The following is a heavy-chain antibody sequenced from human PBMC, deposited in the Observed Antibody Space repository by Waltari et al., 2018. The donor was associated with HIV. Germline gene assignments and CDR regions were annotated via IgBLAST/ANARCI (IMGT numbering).Heavy chain of an antibody. CDR3: ARDVLRDYYYYGMDV. J-gene: IGHJ6*02. CDR2: YYWSW. D-gene: IGHD3-16*01. V-gene: IGHV4-61*02. Sequence: QVQLQESGPGLVKPSETLSLTCTVSGGSVSSGSYYWSWIRQPSLKSRVTISVDTSKNQFSLKLSSVTAADTAVYYCARDVLRDYYYYGMDVWGQGTTVTVSS. CDR1: GGSVSS.